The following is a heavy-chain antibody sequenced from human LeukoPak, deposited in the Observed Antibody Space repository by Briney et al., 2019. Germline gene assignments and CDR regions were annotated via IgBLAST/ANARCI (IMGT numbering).Heavy chain of an antibody. CDR1: GGSISYYY. V-gene: IGHV4-59*01. CDR2: LHDSGRT. Sequence: PSETLSLTCTVSGGSISYYYWSWIRQPPGKGLEWIGYLHDSGRTNYSPSLKSRVTISVDTSKNQFSLKMSSVTAADTAVYYCARSHGVYWGQGTLVTVSS. J-gene: IGHJ4*02. D-gene: IGHD2-8*01. CDR3: ARSHGVY.